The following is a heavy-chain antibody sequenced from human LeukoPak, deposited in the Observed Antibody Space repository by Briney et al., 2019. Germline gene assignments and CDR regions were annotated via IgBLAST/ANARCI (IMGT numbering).Heavy chain of an antibody. J-gene: IGHJ3*02. CDR3: ARRMKLAAKGDAFDI. CDR2: IYYSGST. CDR1: GDSINNDY. Sequence: TSETLSLTCTVSGDSINNDYWNWIRQPPGKGLEWIGFIYYSGSTNYNPSLKSRVTISVDASRNHFSLKLNSVTAADTAFYYCARRMKLAAKGDAFDIWGQGTMVTVSS. D-gene: IGHD2-15*01. V-gene: IGHV4-59*08.